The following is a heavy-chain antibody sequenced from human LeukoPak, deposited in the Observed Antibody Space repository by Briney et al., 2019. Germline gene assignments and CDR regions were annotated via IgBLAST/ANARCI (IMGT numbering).Heavy chain of an antibody. D-gene: IGHD3-3*01. CDR1: GFTFSNYW. CDR3: ARDSSGYYASYYLDY. V-gene: IGHV3-7*01. CDR2: IKQDGSEK. J-gene: IGHJ4*02. Sequence: PGGSLRLSCAASGFTFSNYWMSWVRQAPGKGLEWVANIKQDGSEKYYVDSVKGRFTISRDNAKNSLYLQMNSLRAEDTAVYYCARDSSGYYASYYLDYWGQGTLVTVSS.